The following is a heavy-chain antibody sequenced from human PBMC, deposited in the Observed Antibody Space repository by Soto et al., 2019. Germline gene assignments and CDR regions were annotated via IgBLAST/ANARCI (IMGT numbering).Heavy chain of an antibody. Sequence: QVQLVQSGAEVKKXGASVXVSCKASGYTFTSYGISWXXQAXXXXXGWMGWINPNSGGTTYAQKFQGRVTMTRDTSISTAYMELSRLRSXDTAXXYXXXXXXXXXXXYXYWGQGTLVTVSS. J-gene: IGHJ4*02. CDR3: XXXXXXXXXXYXY. V-gene: IGHV1-2*02. CDR2: INPNSGGT. CDR1: GYTFTSYG.